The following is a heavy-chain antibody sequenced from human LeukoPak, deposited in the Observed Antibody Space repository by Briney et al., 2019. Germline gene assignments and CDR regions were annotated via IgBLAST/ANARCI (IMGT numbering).Heavy chain of an antibody. V-gene: IGHV3-23*01. CDR3: AKGGYVVPAAMVDY. CDR2: ISGSGGST. J-gene: IGHJ4*02. CDR1: GFTFSSYA. D-gene: IGHD2-2*01. Sequence: GGSLRLSCAASGFTFSSYAMSWVRQAPGKGLEWVSAISGSGGSTYYADSVKGRFTISRDNSKNTLYLQMNSLRAEDTAVYYCAKGGYVVPAAMVDYWGQGTLVTVSS.